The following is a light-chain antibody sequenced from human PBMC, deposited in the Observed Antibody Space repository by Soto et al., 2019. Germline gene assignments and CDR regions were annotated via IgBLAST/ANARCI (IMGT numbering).Light chain of an antibody. CDR3: SSYASINTRV. CDR1: SSDVGGYNS. J-gene: IGLJ3*02. CDR2: DVS. V-gene: IGLV2-14*01. Sequence: QSALTQPASVSGSPGQSITISCTGTSSDVGGYNSVSWYQQYPGKAPKLIIYDVSYWPSGISDRFSGSKSGNTASLTVSGLQAEDEADYYCSSYASINTRVFGGGTKVTVL.